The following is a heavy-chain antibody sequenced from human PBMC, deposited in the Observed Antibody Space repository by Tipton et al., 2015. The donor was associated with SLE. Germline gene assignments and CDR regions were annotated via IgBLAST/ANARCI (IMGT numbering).Heavy chain of an antibody. CDR3: ARQYGSGSPRGMDV. J-gene: IGHJ6*02. D-gene: IGHD3-10*01. CDR2: IIQDGSER. Sequence: SLRLSCAASGFTFNKVWMSWVRQAPGKGLEWVANIIQDGSERYYVDSVKGRFTISRDNDKKSLYLQMNSLRVEDTAVYYCARQYGSGSPRGMDVWGQGTTVTVSS. V-gene: IGHV3-7*01. CDR1: GFTFNKVW.